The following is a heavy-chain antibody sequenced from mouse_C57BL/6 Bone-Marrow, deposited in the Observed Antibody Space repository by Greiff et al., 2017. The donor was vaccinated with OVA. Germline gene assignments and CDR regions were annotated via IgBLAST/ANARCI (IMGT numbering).Heavy chain of an antibody. CDR3: ARWGLYYYAMDY. CDR2: IDPSDSYT. CDR1: GYTFTSYW. J-gene: IGHJ4*01. Sequence: QVQLQQPGAELVRPGTSVKLSCKASGYTFTSYWMHWVKQRPGQGLEWIGVIDPSDSYTNYNQKFKGKATLTVDTSSSTAYMQLSSLTSEDSAVDYCARWGLYYYAMDYWGQGTSVTVSS. D-gene: IGHD3-3*01. V-gene: IGHV1-59*01.